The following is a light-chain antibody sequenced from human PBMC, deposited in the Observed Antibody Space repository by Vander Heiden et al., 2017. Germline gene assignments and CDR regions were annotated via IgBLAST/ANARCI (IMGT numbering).Light chain of an antibody. V-gene: IGKV3-20*01. J-gene: IGKJ4*01. CDR2: GAS. CDR3: QQYGSSPPLT. CDR1: RSVSSSY. Sequence: EIVLTQSAGSPSLSPGEGSTLSCRASRSVSSSYLAWCQQKPGQAPRLLIYGASSRATGVPDRFSGSGSGTDFTLTISRLEPEDFAVYYCQQYGSSPPLTFGGGTKVEIK.